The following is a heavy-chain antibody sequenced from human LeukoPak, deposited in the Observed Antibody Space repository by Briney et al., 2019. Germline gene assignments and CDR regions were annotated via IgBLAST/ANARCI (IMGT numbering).Heavy chain of an antibody. J-gene: IGHJ4*02. CDR1: GGSISNSSYY. CDR3: ARHGRMGTINPSY. D-gene: IGHD5-24*01. V-gene: IGHV4-39*01. Sequence: SETLSLTCTVSGGSISNSSYYWGWIRQPPGKGLEWIGSMYYSGSTYYNPSLKSRVTISVDTSKNQFSLKLSSVTAADTAVYYFARHGRMGTINPSYCGQGTLVTVSS. CDR2: MYYSGST.